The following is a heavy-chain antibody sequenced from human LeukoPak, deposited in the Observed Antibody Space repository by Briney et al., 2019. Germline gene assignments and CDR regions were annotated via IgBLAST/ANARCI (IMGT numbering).Heavy chain of an antibody. Sequence: ASVKVSCKASGYTFTNYGISWVRQAPGQGLEWMGWISAYNGDTNYVQNFQGRVTMTTDTSTSTAYMELRSLRSDDTAVYYCASRYCSSTSCYDYFDYWGQGTLVTVSS. D-gene: IGHD2-2*01. CDR3: ASRYCSSTSCYDYFDY. J-gene: IGHJ4*02. CDR2: ISAYNGDT. V-gene: IGHV1-18*01. CDR1: GYTFTNYG.